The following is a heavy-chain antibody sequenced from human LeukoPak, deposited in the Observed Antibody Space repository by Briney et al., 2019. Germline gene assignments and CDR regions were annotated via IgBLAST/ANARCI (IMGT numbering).Heavy chain of an antibody. CDR1: GFTFSDYY. Sequence: PGGSLRLSCAASGFTFSDYYMSWIRQAPGKGLEWVSYISSSGSTIYYADSVKGRFTISRDNAKNSLYLQMNSLRAEDTAVYCCATYDSSGYPIDYWGQGTLVTVSS. D-gene: IGHD3-22*01. V-gene: IGHV3-11*01. CDR3: ATYDSSGYPIDY. CDR2: ISSSGSTI. J-gene: IGHJ4*02.